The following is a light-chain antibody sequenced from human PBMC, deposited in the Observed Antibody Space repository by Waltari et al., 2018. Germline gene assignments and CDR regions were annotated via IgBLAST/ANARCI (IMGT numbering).Light chain of an antibody. J-gene: IGLJ7*01. CDR3: AAWDDSLSAVV. Sequence: QSALTRPPAASGNPGQRLTLSRSGIGSHIGNTFIYWYQQLPGTAPKLLIYRSDQRASGVPDRFSGSKSGSSASLAISGLQSEDESLYYCAAWDDSLSAVVFGGGTQVTVL. CDR2: RSD. CDR1: GSHIGNTF. V-gene: IGLV1-47*01.